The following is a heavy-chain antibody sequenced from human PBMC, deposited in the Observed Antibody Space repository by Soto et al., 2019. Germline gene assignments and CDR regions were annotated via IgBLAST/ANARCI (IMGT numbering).Heavy chain of an antibody. V-gene: IGHV3-23*01. J-gene: IGHJ2*01. D-gene: IGHD3-16*01. CDR3: AKDHDYRPFWYFDI. Sequence: EVQLLVSGGGLVQPGGYLRLYCEASGFTFYNFAMNWVRQAPGKGREWVSTINGGGGTTYYAASVKGRFTISRYNSKNTVYLQMSNLRADDTDVYYCAKDHDYRPFWYFDIWGRGTLVSVSS. CDR2: INGGGGTT. CDR1: GFTFYNFA.